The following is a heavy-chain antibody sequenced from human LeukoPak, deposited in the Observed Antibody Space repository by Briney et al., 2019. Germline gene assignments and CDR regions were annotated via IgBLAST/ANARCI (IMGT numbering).Heavy chain of an antibody. CDR2: IYYSGST. J-gene: IGHJ3*02. D-gene: IGHD6-6*01. Sequence: SETLSLTCSVSGGSTTYYYWSWIRQPPGKGLEWIGSIYYSGSTNYNPSLKSRVTMSVDTSKNQFSLKLSSVTAADTAVYYCARRIAARPGRGGAFDIWGQGTMVTVSS. CDR3: ARRIAARPGRGGAFDI. CDR1: GGSTTYYY. V-gene: IGHV4-59*12.